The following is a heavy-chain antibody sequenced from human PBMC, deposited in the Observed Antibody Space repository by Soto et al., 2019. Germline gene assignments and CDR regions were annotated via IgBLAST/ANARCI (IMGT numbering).Heavy chain of an antibody. CDR3: ARTALYTYYYYGMDV. CDR2: IYHSGST. V-gene: IGHV4-4*02. CDR1: GGSISSSNW. D-gene: IGHD3-16*01. J-gene: IGHJ6*02. Sequence: SETLSLTCAVSGGSISSSNWWSVVRQPPGKGLEWIGEIYHSGSTNYNPSLKSRVTISVDKSKNQFSLKLSSVTAADTAVYYCARTALYTYYYYGMDVWGQGTTVTVSS.